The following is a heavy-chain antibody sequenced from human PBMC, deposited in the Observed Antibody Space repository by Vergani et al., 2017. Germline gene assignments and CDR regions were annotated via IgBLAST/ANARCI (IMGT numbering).Heavy chain of an antibody. CDR3: AKGSGYCTNGVCPTEYFQH. J-gene: IGHJ1*01. D-gene: IGHD2-8*01. Sequence: QVQLVQSGAEVNKPGASVKVSCKASGYTFTSYYMHWVRQAPGQGLEWMGIINPSGGSTSYAQKFQGRVTMTRDTSTSTVYMELSSLRSEDTAVYYCAKGSGYCTNGVCPTEYFQHWGQGTLVTVSS. V-gene: IGHV1-46*03. CDR2: INPSGGST. CDR1: GYTFTSYY.